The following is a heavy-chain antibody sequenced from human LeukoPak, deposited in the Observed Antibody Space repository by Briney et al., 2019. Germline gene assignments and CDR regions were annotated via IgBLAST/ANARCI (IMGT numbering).Heavy chain of an antibody. CDR3: AMLDEYGDPIGDY. CDR1: GYTFTSYA. J-gene: IGHJ4*02. Sequence: ASVKVSCKASGYTFTSYAMHWVRQAPGQRLEWMGWINAGNGNTKYSQKFQGRVTITRDTSASTAYMELSSLRSEDTAVYYCAMLDEYGDPIGDYWGQGTLVTASS. V-gene: IGHV1-3*01. D-gene: IGHD4-17*01. CDR2: INAGNGNT.